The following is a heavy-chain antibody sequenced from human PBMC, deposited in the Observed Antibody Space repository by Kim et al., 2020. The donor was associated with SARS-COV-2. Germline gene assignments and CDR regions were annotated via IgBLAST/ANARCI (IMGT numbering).Heavy chain of an antibody. Sequence: SLKRRVTISVDTSKNQFSLKLSSVTAADTAVYYCARGIYGSSWYLSYFDYWGQGTLVTVSS. J-gene: IGHJ4*02. V-gene: IGHV4-34*13. D-gene: IGHD6-13*01. CDR3: ARGIYGSSWYLSYFDY.